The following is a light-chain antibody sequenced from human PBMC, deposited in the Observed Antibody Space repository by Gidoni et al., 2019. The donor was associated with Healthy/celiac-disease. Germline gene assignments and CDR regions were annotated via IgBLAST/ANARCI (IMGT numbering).Light chain of an antibody. V-gene: IGKV3-20*01. Sequence: EIVLTPSPGPLSLSPGERATLSCRASQSVSSSYLAWYQQKPGQAPRLLIYGASSRAPGFPDRFSGSGSGTDFTLIISRLEHEDFAVYYCQQYGSSPPITFGQGTRLEIK. CDR1: QSVSSSY. CDR2: GAS. J-gene: IGKJ5*01. CDR3: QQYGSSPPIT.